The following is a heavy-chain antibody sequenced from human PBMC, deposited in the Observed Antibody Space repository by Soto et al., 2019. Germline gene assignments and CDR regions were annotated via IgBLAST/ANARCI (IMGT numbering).Heavy chain of an antibody. CDR1: GGSFSGYY. CDR2: INHSGST. J-gene: IGHJ5*02. D-gene: IGHD3-10*01. Sequence: SETLSLTCAVYGGSFSGYYWSWIRQPPGKGLEWIGEINHSGSTNYNPSLKSRVTISVDTSKNQFSLKLSSVTAADTAVYYCARGNLYYYGSGSYYNNWFDPWGQGTLVTVSS. CDR3: ARGNLYYYGSGSYYNNWFDP. V-gene: IGHV4-34*01.